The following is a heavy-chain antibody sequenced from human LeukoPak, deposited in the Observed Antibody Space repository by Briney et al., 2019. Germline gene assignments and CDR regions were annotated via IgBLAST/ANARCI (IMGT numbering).Heavy chain of an antibody. J-gene: IGHJ4*02. Sequence: ASVKVSCKASGHTFTGYYMHWVRQARGQGLEWMGWINPNSGGTNYAQKFQGRVTMTRDTSISTAYMELSRLRSDDTAVYYCARLLEYDFAIDYWGQGTLVAVSS. CDR2: INPNSGGT. D-gene: IGHD3-3*01. CDR3: ARLLEYDFAIDY. CDR1: GHTFTGYY. V-gene: IGHV1-2*02.